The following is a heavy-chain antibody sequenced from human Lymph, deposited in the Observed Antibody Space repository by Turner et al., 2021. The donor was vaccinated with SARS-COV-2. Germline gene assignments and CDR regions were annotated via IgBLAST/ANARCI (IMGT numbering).Heavy chain of an antibody. CDR3: ARVKGYNGYDLRYYYGMDV. J-gene: IGHJ6*02. V-gene: IGHV3-33*01. Sequence: QVQLVESGGGVVQPGRSLRLSCAASGFTFSSYGVHWVRQAPGKGMEGVAVIWYDGSNKYYADAVKGRFTISRDNSKNTLYLQMNSLRAEDTAVYYCARVKGYNGYDLRYYYGMDVWGQGTTVTVSS. CDR1: GFTFSSYG. CDR2: IWYDGSNK. D-gene: IGHD5-12*01.